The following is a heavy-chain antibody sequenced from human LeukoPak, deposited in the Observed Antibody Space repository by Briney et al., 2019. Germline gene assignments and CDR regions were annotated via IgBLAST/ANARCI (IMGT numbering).Heavy chain of an antibody. J-gene: IGHJ4*02. CDR3: AKDRAQQLVLDF. Sequence: GGSLRLSCAASGFTFSSYAMSWVRQAPGKGLEWVSAIMGSGSSTYYADSVKGRFTISRDNSKNTLFLQMNSLRAEDTAVYYCAKDRAQQLVLDFWGQGTLVTVSS. CDR1: GFTFSSYA. CDR2: IMGSGSST. D-gene: IGHD6-13*01. V-gene: IGHV3-23*01.